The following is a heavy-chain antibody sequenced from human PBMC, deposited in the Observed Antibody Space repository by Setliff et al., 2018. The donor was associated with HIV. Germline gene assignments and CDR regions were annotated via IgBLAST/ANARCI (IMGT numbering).Heavy chain of an antibody. CDR3: ARDSFDTSGPPYFHH. J-gene: IGHJ1*01. Sequence: GASVQVSCKASGYTFSNYNITWVRQAPGQGLAWMGWINTYSGDTSYAQNLQGRVTMTIETSTSTAYMELRSLRSDDTAVYYCARDSFDTSGPPYFHHWGQGTLVTVSS. CDR1: GYTFSNYN. V-gene: IGHV1-18*01. CDR2: INTYSGDT. D-gene: IGHD3-22*01.